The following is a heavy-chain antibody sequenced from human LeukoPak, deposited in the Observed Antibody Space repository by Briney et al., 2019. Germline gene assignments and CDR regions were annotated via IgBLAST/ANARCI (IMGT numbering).Heavy chain of an antibody. V-gene: IGHV3-48*01. CDR3: ARGNRFLEWLSVPHFDY. Sequence: PGGSLRLSCAASGFIFSNYNMNWVRQAPGKGLEWVSYISSSSSTIYYADSVKGRFTISRDNAKNSLYLQMNSLRAEDTAVYYCARGNRFLEWLSVPHFDYWGQGALVTVSS. CDR1: GFIFSNYN. CDR2: ISSSSSTI. J-gene: IGHJ4*02. D-gene: IGHD3-3*01.